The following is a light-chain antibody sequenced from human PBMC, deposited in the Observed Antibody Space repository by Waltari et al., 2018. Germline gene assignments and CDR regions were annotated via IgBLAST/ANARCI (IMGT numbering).Light chain of an antibody. CDR3: AAWDDSLTGFWV. Sequence: QSVLTQPPSASGTPGQRVTISCSGNTSNTGYNTVNWYQPLPGTAPRLLIHTNDQRPSGVPDRFSGSKSGTSASLVISGLQSEDEADYYCAAWDDSLTGFWVFGGGTKLTVL. V-gene: IGLV1-44*01. CDR2: TND. CDR1: TSNTGYNT. J-gene: IGLJ3*02.